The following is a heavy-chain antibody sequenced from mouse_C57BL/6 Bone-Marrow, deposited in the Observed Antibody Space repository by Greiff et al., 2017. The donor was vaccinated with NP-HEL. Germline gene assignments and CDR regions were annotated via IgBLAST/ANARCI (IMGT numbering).Heavy chain of an antibody. D-gene: IGHD1-2*01. CDR3: ARNTTAPFDY. J-gene: IGHJ2*01. CDR1: GFTFSDYG. CDR2: ISSGSSTI. Sequence: EVHLVESGGGLVKPGGSLKLSCAASGFTFSDYGMHWVRQAPEKGLEWVAYISSGSSTIYYADTVKGRFTLTTDKAKNTLFLQMTSLRSEDTAMYYCARNTTAPFDYWGKGTTLTVSS. V-gene: IGHV5-17*01.